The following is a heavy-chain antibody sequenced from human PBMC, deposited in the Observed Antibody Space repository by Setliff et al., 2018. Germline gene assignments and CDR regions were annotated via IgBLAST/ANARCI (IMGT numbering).Heavy chain of an antibody. V-gene: IGHV1-2*02. Sequence: ASVKVSCKASGYTFGAHYIHWVRQAPGQGFEWMGWINPNSGDTNYAQKFQGRVTMTRDTSISTAYMELSRLRSDDTAVYYCATVKGATGGLYYFDYWGQGTLVTAPQ. CDR3: ATVKGATGGLYYFDY. D-gene: IGHD1-26*01. CDR1: GYTFGAHY. J-gene: IGHJ4*02. CDR2: INPNSGDT.